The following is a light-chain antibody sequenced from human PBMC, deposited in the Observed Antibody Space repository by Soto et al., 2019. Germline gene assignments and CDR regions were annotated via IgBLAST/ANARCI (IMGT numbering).Light chain of an antibody. V-gene: IGKV3-20*01. CDR1: QSVSRY. J-gene: IGKJ1*01. CDR2: GAS. CDR3: QQYGSSGT. Sequence: EIVMTQSPASLSVSTGERATLSFTASQSVSRYLSWYQQKPGQDPRLLIYGASNRATGTQDRFSGSGSGTDSPLTIRRLEPEDFAVYYCQQYGSSGTFGPGTKVDI.